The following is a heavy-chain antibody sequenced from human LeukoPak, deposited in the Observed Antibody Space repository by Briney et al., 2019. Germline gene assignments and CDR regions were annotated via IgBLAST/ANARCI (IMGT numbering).Heavy chain of an antibody. Sequence: PSQTLSLTCTVSGGSISSGGYYWSWIRQHPGKGLEWIGYIYYSGSTYYNPSLKSRVTISVDMSKNQFSLKLSSVTAADTAVYYCARDYQNYYDSSGYYSSAFDIWGQGTMVTVSS. J-gene: IGHJ3*02. CDR2: IYYSGST. V-gene: IGHV4-31*03. CDR1: GGSISSGGYY. CDR3: ARDYQNYYDSSGYYSSAFDI. D-gene: IGHD3-22*01.